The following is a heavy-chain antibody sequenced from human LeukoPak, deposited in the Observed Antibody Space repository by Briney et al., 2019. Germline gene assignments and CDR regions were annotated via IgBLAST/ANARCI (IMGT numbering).Heavy chain of an antibody. J-gene: IGHJ4*02. CDR1: GRSFSGYY. V-gene: IGHV4-34*01. CDR3: ASLLDTLNYDFWSGYLDY. D-gene: IGHD3-3*01. CDR2: INHSGST. Sequence: SETLSLTCAVYGRSFSGYYWSWLRQPPGKGLEWIGEINHSGSTNYNPSLKSRVTISVDTSKNQFSLRLRSVTAADTAVYYCASLLDTLNYDFWSGYLDYWGQGTLVTVSS.